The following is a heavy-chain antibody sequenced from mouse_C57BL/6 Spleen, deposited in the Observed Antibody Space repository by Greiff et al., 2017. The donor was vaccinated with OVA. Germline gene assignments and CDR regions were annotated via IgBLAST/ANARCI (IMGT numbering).Heavy chain of an antibody. CDR3: ARSPFVTTVVPDYFDY. CDR2: IDPNSGGT. Sequence: QVQLQQPGAELVKPGASVKLSCKASGYTFTSYWMHWVKQRPGRGLEWIGRIDPNSGGTKYNEKFKSKATLTVDKPSSTAYMQLSSLTSEDSAVDYCARSPFVTTVVPDYFDYWGQGTTLTVSS. V-gene: IGHV1-72*01. J-gene: IGHJ2*01. CDR1: GYTFTSYW. D-gene: IGHD1-1*01.